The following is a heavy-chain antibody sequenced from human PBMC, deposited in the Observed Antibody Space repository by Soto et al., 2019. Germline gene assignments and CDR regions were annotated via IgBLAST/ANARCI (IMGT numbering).Heavy chain of an antibody. CDR1: GYTFTSYG. CDR2: ISAYNGNT. CDR3: ARDYVSQAKGELSFILYNWFDP. Sequence: GASVKVSCKASGYTFTSYGISWVRQAPGQGLEWMGWISAYNGNTNYAQKLQGRVTMTTDTSTSTAYMELRSLRSDDTAVYYCARDYVSQAKGELSFILYNWFDPWGQGTLVTVSS. V-gene: IGHV1-18*01. D-gene: IGHD3-16*02. J-gene: IGHJ5*02.